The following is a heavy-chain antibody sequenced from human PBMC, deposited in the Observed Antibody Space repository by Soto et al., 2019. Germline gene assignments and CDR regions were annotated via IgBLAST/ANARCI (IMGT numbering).Heavy chain of an antibody. CDR2: ISGSGGST. CDR3: AKDGLRAARRSPHDY. J-gene: IGHJ4*02. Sequence: GGSLRLSCAASGFTFSSCAMSWVRQAPGKGLEWVSAISGSGGSTYYADSVKGRFTISRDNSKNTLYLQMNSLRAEDTAVYYCAKDGLRAARRSPHDYWGQGTLVTVSS. CDR1: GFTFSSCA. V-gene: IGHV3-23*01. D-gene: IGHD6-6*01.